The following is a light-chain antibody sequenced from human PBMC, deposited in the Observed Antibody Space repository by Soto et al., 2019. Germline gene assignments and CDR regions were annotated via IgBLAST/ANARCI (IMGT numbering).Light chain of an antibody. CDR2: DAS. J-gene: IGKJ1*01. CDR1: QSVSSY. CDR3: QQDGSSPWT. V-gene: IGKV3-11*01. Sequence: EIVLTQSPATLSLSPGERATLSCRASQSVSSYLAWYQQKPGQAPRLLIYDASNRATGIPARFSGSGSGTDFTLTISRLEPEDFAMYFCQQDGSSPWTFGQGTKVDIK.